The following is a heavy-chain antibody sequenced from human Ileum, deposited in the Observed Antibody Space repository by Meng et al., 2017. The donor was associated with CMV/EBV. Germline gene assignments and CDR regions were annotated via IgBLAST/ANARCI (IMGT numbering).Heavy chain of an antibody. Sequence: SGGSVSSGSYYWSWLRQPPGKGLEWIGYIYYSGSTNYNPSLKSRVTISVDTSKNQFSLKLSSVTAADTAVYYCARDSRGSGSYFSSYWGQGTLVTVSS. CDR3: ARDSRGSGSYFSSY. J-gene: IGHJ4*02. D-gene: IGHD3-10*01. CDR1: GGSVSSGSYY. V-gene: IGHV4-61*01. CDR2: IYYSGST.